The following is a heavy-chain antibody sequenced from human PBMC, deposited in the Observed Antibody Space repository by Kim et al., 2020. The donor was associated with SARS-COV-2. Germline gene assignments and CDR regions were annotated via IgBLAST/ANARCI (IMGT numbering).Heavy chain of an antibody. CDR1: GFTFSNYW. J-gene: IGHJ6*02. D-gene: IGHD2-2*01. CDR3: ARGHCGSCNPLYYYYGMDV. CDR2: INSDGSST. V-gene: IGHV3-74*01. Sequence: GGSLRLSCAASGFTFSNYWMHWVRQVPGKGLVWVSHINSDGSSTNYADSVQGRFTISRDNAKNTLYLQMNSLRAEDTAVYYCARGHCGSCNPLYYYYGMDVWGLGTTVTVSS.